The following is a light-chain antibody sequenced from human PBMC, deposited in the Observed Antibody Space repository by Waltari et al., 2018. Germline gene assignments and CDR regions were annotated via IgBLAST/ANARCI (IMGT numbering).Light chain of an antibody. CDR3: HQANSFL. J-gene: IGKJ2*01. Sequence: DMQMTQSPSSVSASVGDRVTITCRASQDIGTWLGWDQQKPGKAPKFLIYAASSLQSGVPSRFSGSGSGTDFTLTISSLQPEDFATYYCHQANSFLFGQGTKLEIK. CDR2: AAS. CDR1: QDIGTW. V-gene: IGKV1-12*02.